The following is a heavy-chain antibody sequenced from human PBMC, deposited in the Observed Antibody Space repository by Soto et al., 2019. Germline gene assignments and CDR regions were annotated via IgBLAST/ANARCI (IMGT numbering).Heavy chain of an antibody. V-gene: IGHV3-73*02. CDR3: TSHSPEDMIRK. D-gene: IGHD2-15*01. Sequence: EVQLVESGGGLVQPAGSLKLSCAASGFTFSGSAVHWVRQASGKGLEWVGRIRNKANSYATAYAASLKGRFMISRDDSKNTAYLQMNSLKTEDTAVYYCTSHSPEDMIRKWGQGTLVTVSS. CDR2: IRNKANSYAT. CDR1: GFTFSGSA. J-gene: IGHJ4*02.